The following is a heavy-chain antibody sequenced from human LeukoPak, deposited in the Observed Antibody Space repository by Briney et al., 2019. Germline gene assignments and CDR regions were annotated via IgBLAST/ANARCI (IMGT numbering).Heavy chain of an antibody. CDR2: IYSGGST. J-gene: IGHJ4*02. D-gene: IGHD6-19*01. CDR3: ARGKWLGYSCFDY. V-gene: IGHV3-53*01. Sequence: GGSLRLSCAASGFTVSSNYMSWVRQAPGKGLEWVSVIYSGGSTYYADSVKGRFTISRDNSKNTLYLQMNSLRAEDTAVYYCARGKWLGYSCFDYWGQGTLVTVSS. CDR1: GFTVSSNY.